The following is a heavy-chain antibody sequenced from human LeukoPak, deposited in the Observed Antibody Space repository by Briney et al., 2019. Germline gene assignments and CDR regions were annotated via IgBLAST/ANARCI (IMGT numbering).Heavy chain of an antibody. CDR2: IGTRSSII. J-gene: IGHJ6*02. V-gene: IGHV3-48*04. D-gene: IGHD1-26*01. Sequence: GGSLRLSCAASGFTLSTYSVNWVRQAPGKGLEWVSYIGTRSSIIYYADSVRGRFTISRDDAKDSLYLQMNSLRAEDTAVYYCARDRALRVGVQYYYGMDVWGQGTTVTVSS. CDR1: GFTLSTYS. CDR3: ARDRALRVGVQYYYGMDV.